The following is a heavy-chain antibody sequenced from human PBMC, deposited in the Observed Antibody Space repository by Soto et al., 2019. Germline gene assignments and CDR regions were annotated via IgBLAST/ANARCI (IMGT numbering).Heavy chain of an antibody. CDR3: AKGITVTTAIDY. CDR2: ISGSGGST. V-gene: IGHV3-23*01. Sequence: GGSLRLSCAASGFTFSSYAMSWVRQAPGKGLEWVSAISGSGGSTYYADSVKGRFTIFRDNSKNTLYLQMNSLRAEDTAVYYCAKGITVTTAIDYWGQGTLVTVSS. CDR1: GFTFSSYA. D-gene: IGHD4-17*01. J-gene: IGHJ4*02.